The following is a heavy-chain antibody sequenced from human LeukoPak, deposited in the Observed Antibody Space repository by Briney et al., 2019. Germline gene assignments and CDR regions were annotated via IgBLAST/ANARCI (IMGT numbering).Heavy chain of an antibody. CDR2: ISAYNGNT. CDR1: GYTFTSYG. D-gene: IGHD6-13*01. V-gene: IGHV1-18*01. Sequence: ASVKVSCKASGYTFTSYGISWVRQAPGQGLEWMGWISAYNGNTNYAQKLQGRVTMTTDTSTSTAYMELRSLRSDDTAVYYCAREGIAAAGIMWYYYYYGMDVWGQGTTVTASS. CDR3: AREGIAAAGIMWYYYYYGMDV. J-gene: IGHJ6*02.